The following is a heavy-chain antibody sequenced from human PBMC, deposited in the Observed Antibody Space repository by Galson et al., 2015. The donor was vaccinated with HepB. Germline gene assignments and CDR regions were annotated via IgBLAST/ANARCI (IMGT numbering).Heavy chain of an antibody. CDR3: ARGRSGRKTFFGSGSFRDYGRDV. Sequence: SETLSLTCAVFGGSFSGYCWSWIRQPPGKGLEWIGEIKHSGSTDYNPSRKRRVTISIDTSKNQFSLRLSSVTAADTAVYYCARGRSGRKTFFGSGSFRDYGRDVWGQGTPVTVSS. CDR1: GGSFSGYC. CDR2: IKHSGST. D-gene: IGHD3-10*01. V-gene: IGHV4-34*01. J-gene: IGHJ6*02.